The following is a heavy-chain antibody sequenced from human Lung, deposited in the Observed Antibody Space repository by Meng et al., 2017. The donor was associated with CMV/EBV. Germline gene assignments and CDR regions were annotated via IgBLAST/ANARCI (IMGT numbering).Heavy chain of an antibody. CDR2: IRSKANSYAT. CDR3: TSWPDYKDYYYYGMDV. D-gene: IGHD4-11*01. J-gene: IGHJ6*02. V-gene: IGHV3-73*01. Sequence: GESLKISCKPSGYNFTTYWIGWVRQMPGKGLEWVGRIRSKANSYATAYAASVKGRFTISRDDSKNTAYLQMNSLKTEDTAVYYCTSWPDYKDYYYYGMDVWGQGTTVTVSS. CDR1: GYNFTTYW.